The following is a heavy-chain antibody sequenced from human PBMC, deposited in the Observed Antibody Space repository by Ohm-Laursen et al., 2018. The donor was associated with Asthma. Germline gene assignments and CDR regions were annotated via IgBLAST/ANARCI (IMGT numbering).Heavy chain of an antibody. CDR1: GGSISSGDYY. D-gene: IGHD2-2*01. J-gene: IGHJ4*02. CDR2: IYYSGST. CDR3: ARGRVVPAAPLVY. V-gene: IGHV4-30-4*01. Sequence: TLSLTCPVSGGSISSGDYYWSWIRQPPGKGLEWIGYIYYSGSTYYNPSLKSRVTISVDTSKNQFSLKLSSVTAADTAVYYCARGRVVPAAPLVYWGQGTLVTVSS.